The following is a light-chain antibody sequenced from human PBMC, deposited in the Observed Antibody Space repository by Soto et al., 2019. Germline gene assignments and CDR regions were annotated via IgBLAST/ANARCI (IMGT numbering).Light chain of an antibody. J-gene: IGLJ1*01. CDR3: TLYTSENAYV. V-gene: IGLV2-18*01. CDR1: STDFVSYNR. CDR2: EVS. Sequence: QDSLTQTPSVSGSPGQSVTISCTGTSTDFVSYNRVSWYQQPPGTAPKLMIYEVSKRPSGVPDRFSGSKSGNTASLTISGLQAADEADYYCTLYTSENAYVFGTGTKV.